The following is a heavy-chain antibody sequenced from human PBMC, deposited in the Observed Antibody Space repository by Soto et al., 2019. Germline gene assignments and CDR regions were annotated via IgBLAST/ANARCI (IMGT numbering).Heavy chain of an antibody. V-gene: IGHV1-69*08. CDR1: GGTFSSYT. J-gene: IGHJ4*02. CDR2: IMPILGIA. D-gene: IGHD6-13*01. CDR3: ARDWGSIAAAGTGFDY. Sequence: QVQLVKSGAEVKKPGSSVKVSCKASGGTFSSYTISWVRQAPGQGLEWMGRIMPILGIANYAQKFQGRVTITADKSTSTAYMELSSLRSEDTAVYYCARDWGSIAAAGTGFDYWGQGTLVTVSS.